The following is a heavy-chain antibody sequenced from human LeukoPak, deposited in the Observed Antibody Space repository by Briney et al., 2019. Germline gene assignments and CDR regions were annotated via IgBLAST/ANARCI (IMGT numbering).Heavy chain of an antibody. V-gene: IGHV4-39*01. CDR1: SASISSSSSY. CDR3: SRFGSTAMEYYFDY. J-gene: IGHJ4*02. CDR2: IYYSGST. D-gene: IGHD5-18*01. Sequence: SETLSLTCTVSSASISSSSSYWGWIRQPPGKGLEWIGSIYYSGSTYYNPSLKSRVTISVDTANNQFSLKLSSVNAENTAEYYWSRFGSTAMEYYFDYWGEGTLVTVSS.